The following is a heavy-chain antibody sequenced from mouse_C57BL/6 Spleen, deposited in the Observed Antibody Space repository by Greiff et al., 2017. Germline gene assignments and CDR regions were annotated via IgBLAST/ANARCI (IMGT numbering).Heavy chain of an antibody. J-gene: IGHJ4*01. CDR2: IYPGSGST. Sequence: QVQLQQPGAELVKPGASEKMSCKASGYTFTSYWITWVKQRPGQGLEWIGDIYPGSGSTNYNEKFKSKATLTVDTSSSTAYMQLSSLTSEDSAVYYCARGHDYDYDGYAMDYWGQGTSVTVSS. V-gene: IGHV1-55*01. CDR1: GYTFTSYW. D-gene: IGHD2-4*01. CDR3: ARGHDYDYDGYAMDY.